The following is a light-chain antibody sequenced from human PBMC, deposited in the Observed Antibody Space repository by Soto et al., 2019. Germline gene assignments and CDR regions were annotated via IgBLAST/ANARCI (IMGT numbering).Light chain of an antibody. V-gene: IGLV2-14*01. CDR1: SSDVGGYNY. CDR2: EVT. CDR3: SSYTSSSTLDVV. Sequence: QSALTQPASVSGSPGQSITISCTGTSSDVGGYNYVSWYQQHPGKAPKLMISEVTNRPSGISNRFSGSKSGNTASLTISGLQTEDEADYYCSSYTSSSTLDVVFGGGTKLTVL. J-gene: IGLJ2*01.